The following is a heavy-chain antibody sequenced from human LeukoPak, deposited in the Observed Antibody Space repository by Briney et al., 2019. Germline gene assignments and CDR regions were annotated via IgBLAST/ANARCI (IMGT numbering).Heavy chain of an antibody. Sequence: GGSLRLSCAASGFTFSSYAMSWVRQAPGKGLEWVSAISGSGGSTYYADSVKGRFTISRDNAKNSLYLQMNSLRAEDTAVYYCASDREQWLAFDYWGQGTLVTVSS. J-gene: IGHJ4*02. V-gene: IGHV3-23*01. CDR3: ASDREQWLAFDY. CDR1: GFTFSSYA. CDR2: ISGSGGST. D-gene: IGHD6-19*01.